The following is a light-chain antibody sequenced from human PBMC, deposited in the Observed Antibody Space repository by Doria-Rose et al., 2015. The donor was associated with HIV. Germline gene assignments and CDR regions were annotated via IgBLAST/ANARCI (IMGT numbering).Light chain of an antibody. CDR3: HQYGTSWT. V-gene: IGKV3-20*01. Sequence: DIVMTQSSGTLSLSPGERATLSRRAGQSFSSTYLAWYQQKPGQAPSLLIYDGSTRATGIPDRFSASGSGTDFTLTINRLEPEDFALYYCHQYGTSWTFGQGTKVEI. CDR2: DGS. J-gene: IGKJ1*01. CDR1: QSFSSTY.